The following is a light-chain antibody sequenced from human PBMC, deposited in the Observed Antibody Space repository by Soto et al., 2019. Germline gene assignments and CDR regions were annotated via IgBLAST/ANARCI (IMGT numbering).Light chain of an antibody. Sequence: QSALTQPASVSGSPGQSITVSCTGSSSDVGAYNYVSWYQQHPGKAPKLIIYDVTNRPSGISSRFSGAKSGNTASLTISGLQAEDEADYYCISYLSSRTYVFGTGTKVTVL. CDR2: DVT. V-gene: IGLV2-14*03. J-gene: IGLJ1*01. CDR1: SSDVGAYNY. CDR3: ISYLSSRTYV.